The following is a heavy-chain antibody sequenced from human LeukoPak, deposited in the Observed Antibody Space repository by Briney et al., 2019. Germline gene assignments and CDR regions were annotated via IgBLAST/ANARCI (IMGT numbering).Heavy chain of an antibody. D-gene: IGHD3-9*01. CDR3: AKASFDWYTYYGMDV. Sequence: GRSLRLSCAASGFTFDDYAMHWVRQAPGKGLEWVSGISWNSGSIGYADSVKGRFTISRDNAKNSLYLQMNSLRAEDTALYYCAKASFDWYTYYGMDVWGQGTTVTASS. V-gene: IGHV3-9*01. CDR1: GFTFDDYA. CDR2: ISWNSGSI. J-gene: IGHJ6*02.